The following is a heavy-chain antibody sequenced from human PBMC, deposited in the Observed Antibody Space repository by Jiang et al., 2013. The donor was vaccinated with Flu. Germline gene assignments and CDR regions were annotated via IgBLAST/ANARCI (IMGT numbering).Heavy chain of an antibody. Sequence: MGWISAYNGNTNYAQKLQGRVTMTTDTSTSTAYMELRSLRSDDTAVYYCARRSGYSYGLASGFDYWGQGTLVTVSS. J-gene: IGHJ4*02. CDR2: ISAYNGNT. D-gene: IGHD5-18*01. V-gene: IGHV1-18*01. CDR3: ARRSGYSYGLASGFDY.